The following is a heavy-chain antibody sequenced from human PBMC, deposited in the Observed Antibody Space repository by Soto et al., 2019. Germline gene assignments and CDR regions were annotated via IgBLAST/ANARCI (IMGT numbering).Heavy chain of an antibody. D-gene: IGHD2-2*01. CDR2: LDWDDAK. Sequence: SGHTLPHPTQPLTLPCPFPGLSLSTTGMRVSWIRQPPGKALEWLARLDWDDAKFYTTSLKTRLTISNDTSKNQAGLTRTNMDPVDTATYFCARIPCRLQGFDSWGQGTLVTVSS. J-gene: IGHJ4*02. CDR1: GLSLSTTGMR. CDR3: ARIPCRLQGFDS. V-gene: IGHV2-70*04.